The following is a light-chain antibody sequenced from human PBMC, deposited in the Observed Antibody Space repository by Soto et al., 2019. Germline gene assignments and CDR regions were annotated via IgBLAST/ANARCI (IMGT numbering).Light chain of an antibody. CDR3: QHHGCSTPYT. CDR1: QSVSSSY. CDR2: GAS. J-gene: IGKJ2*01. Sequence: EIVLTQSPGTLSLSPGERATLSCRASQSVSSSYLAWYQQKPGQAPRLVIYGASSRATGIPDRFSGSGSGTDLSLTVSRLEPEDFAVYYWQHHGCSTPYTFGQGTKLEIK. V-gene: IGKV3-20*01.